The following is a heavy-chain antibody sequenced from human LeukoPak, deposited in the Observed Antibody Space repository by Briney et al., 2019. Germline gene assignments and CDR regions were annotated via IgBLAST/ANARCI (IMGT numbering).Heavy chain of an antibody. J-gene: IGHJ4*02. D-gene: IGHD5-18*01. Sequence: GGSLRLSCAASGFTVSSNYMSWVRQAPGKGLEWVSVIYSGGSTYYADSVKGRFTISRDNSKNTLYLQMNSLRAEDTAVYYCARDRGYSSTDYFDYWGQGTLVTVSS. CDR2: IYSGGST. CDR3: ARDRGYSSTDYFDY. V-gene: IGHV3-53*01. CDR1: GFTVSSNY.